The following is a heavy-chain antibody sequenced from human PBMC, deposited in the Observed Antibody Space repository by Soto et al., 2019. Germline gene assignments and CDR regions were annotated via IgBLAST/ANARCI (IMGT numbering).Heavy chain of an antibody. J-gene: IGHJ4*02. CDR2: ISSSGGAT. Sequence: PGGSLRLSCAASGFTFSNYAMSWVRQAPGEGLKWVSGISSSGGATHYADSVKGRFTISRDNSKNTLYLQMNSLRGEDTAVYFCAKDRMPVSASLFDYWGQGILVTVSS. V-gene: IGHV3-23*01. CDR3: AKDRMPVSASLFDY. D-gene: IGHD2-21*02. CDR1: GFTFSNYA.